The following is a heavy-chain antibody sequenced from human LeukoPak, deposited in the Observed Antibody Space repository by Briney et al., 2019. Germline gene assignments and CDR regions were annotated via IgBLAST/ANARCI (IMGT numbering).Heavy chain of an antibody. D-gene: IGHD3-22*01. J-gene: IGHJ4*02. V-gene: IGHV1-46*01. Sequence: ASVKVSCKASGYTCTSYYMHWVRQAPGQGLEWMGIINPSGGSTSYAQKFQGRVTMTRDTSTSTVYMELSSLRSEDTAVYYCASGGDQHYYDSSLYFDYWGQGTLVTVSS. CDR3: ASGGDQHYYDSSLYFDY. CDR2: INPSGGST. CDR1: GYTCTSYY.